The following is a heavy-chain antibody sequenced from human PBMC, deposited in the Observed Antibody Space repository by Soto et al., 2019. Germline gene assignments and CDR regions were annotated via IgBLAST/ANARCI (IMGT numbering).Heavy chain of an antibody. Sequence: EVQLLESGGGLVQPGGSLRLSCAASGFTFSSYAMSWVRQAPGKGLEWVSAISGSGGSTYYADSVRGRLTISRDKSKNPLYLQMNSLRAEDTAVYYCAKRTVGWYFDLWGRGTLVTVSS. D-gene: IGHD4-17*01. CDR1: GFTFSSYA. CDR3: AKRTVGWYFDL. CDR2: ISGSGGST. J-gene: IGHJ2*01. V-gene: IGHV3-23*01.